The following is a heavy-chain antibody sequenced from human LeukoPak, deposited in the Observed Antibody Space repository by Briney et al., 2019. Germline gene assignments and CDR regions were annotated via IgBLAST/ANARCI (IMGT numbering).Heavy chain of an antibody. J-gene: IGHJ4*02. V-gene: IGHV4-59*12. CDR3: ARYYYDSSGYYANTDYFDY. Sequence: SETLSLTCAVSGGSISSYYWSWIRQPPGKGLEWIGYIYYSGSTNYNPSLKSRVTISVDTSKNQFSLKLSSVTAADTAVYYCARYYYDSSGYYANTDYFDYWGQGTLVTVSS. D-gene: IGHD3-22*01. CDR2: IYYSGST. CDR1: GGSISSYY.